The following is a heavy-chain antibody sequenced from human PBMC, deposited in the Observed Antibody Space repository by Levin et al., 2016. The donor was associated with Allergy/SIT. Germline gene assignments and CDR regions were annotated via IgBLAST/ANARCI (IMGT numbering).Heavy chain of an antibody. CDR1: GFTFSSYS. Sequence: GESLKISCAASGFTFSSYSMNWVRQAPGKGLEWVSSISSSSSYIYYADSVKGRFTISRDNAKNSLYLQMNSLRAEDTAVYYCARGLYCSSTSCSAAYWGQGTLVTVSS. V-gene: IGHV3-21*01. CDR3: ARGLYCSSTSCSAAY. D-gene: IGHD2-2*01. CDR2: ISSSSSYI. J-gene: IGHJ4*02.